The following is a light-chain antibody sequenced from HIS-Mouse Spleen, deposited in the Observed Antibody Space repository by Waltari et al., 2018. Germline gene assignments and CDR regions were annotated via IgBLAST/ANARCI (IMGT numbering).Light chain of an antibody. V-gene: IGLV2-14*03. CDR3: SSYTSSSTLV. J-gene: IGLJ2*01. Sequence: QSALTQPASVSGSPGQSITISCTGTSSDVGGYNYVSWYQQHPGQAPKLMIYDVSNRPAGVSNRFSGSKSGNTASLTSSELQAEDEADYYCSSYTSSSTLVFGGGTKLTVL. CDR2: DVS. CDR1: SSDVGGYNY.